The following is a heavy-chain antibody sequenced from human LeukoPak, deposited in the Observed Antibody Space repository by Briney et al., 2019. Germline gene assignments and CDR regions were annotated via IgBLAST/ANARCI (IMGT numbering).Heavy chain of an antibody. J-gene: IGHJ5*02. V-gene: IGHV4-39*01. Sequence: SEILSLTCIVSGGSISSSSYYWDWLRQSPGKGLEWIGTIYYSGSTDYNPSLKSRVTMSVETSKNQFSLKLSSVTAADTAVYYCARNISTVANGARYNWFDPWGQGTLVTVSS. CDR3: ARNISTVANGARYNWFDP. D-gene: IGHD4-11*01. CDR1: GGSISSSSYY. CDR2: IYYSGST.